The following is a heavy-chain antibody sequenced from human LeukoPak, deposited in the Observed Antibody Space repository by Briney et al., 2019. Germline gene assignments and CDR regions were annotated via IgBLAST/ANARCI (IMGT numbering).Heavy chain of an antibody. D-gene: IGHD6-19*01. CDR1: GYTFTSYD. CDR2: TNPNSGNT. Sequence: ASVKVSCKASGYTFTSYDINWVRQATGQGLEWMGWTNPNSGNTGYAQKFQGRVTMTRNTSISTAYMELSSLRSEDTAVYYCARGGAVAGTGSWFDPWGQGTLVTVSS. CDR3: ARGGAVAGTGSWFDP. J-gene: IGHJ5*02. V-gene: IGHV1-8*01.